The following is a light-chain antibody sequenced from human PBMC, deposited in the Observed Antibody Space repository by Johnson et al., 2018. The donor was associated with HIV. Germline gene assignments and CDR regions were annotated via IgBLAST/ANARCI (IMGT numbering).Light chain of an antibody. J-gene: IGLJ1*01. V-gene: IGLV1-51*01. Sequence: QFVLTQPPSVSAAPGQKVTISCSGTTSNIGSNSVSWYQHLPGIAPKLLVYDRNKRPSGIPDRFSGSKSGTSATLGITGLQTGDEADYYCGTWDSSLSVYVYGTGINVPV. CDR3: GTWDSSLSVYV. CDR2: DRN. CDR1: TSNIGSNS.